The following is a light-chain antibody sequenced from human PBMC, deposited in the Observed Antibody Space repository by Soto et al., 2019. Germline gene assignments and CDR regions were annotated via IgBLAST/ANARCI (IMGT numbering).Light chain of an antibody. CDR3: QQYGSPPLT. J-gene: IGKJ5*01. CDR1: QSVSSSY. V-gene: IGKV3-20*01. CDR2: GAS. Sequence: EIVLTQSPGTLPLSPGERATLSCRASQSVSSSYLGWYQQKPGQAPRLLIYGASSRATGIPDRFSGSASGTDFSLTISRLEPEDFAVYYCQQYGSPPLTFGQGTRLEIK.